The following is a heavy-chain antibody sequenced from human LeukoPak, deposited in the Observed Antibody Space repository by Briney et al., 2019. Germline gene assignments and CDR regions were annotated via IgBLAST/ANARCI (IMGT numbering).Heavy chain of an antibody. CDR3: ARTPITMVRGVIIFDY. V-gene: IGHV4-39*07. CDR1: GGSISSSSYY. CDR2: IYYSGST. D-gene: IGHD3-10*01. Sequence: SETLSLTCTVSGGSISSSSYYWGWIRQPPGKGLEWIGSIYYSGSTYYNPSLKSRVTISVDTSKNQFSLKLSSVTAADTAVYYCARTPITMVRGVIIFDYWGQGALVTVSS. J-gene: IGHJ4*02.